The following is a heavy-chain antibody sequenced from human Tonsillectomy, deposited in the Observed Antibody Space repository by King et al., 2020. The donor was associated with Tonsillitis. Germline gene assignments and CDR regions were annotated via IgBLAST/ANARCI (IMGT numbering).Heavy chain of an antibody. Sequence: VQLVESGAEVKKPGSSVKVSCKASGGTFCSYGISWVRQAPGQGLEWMGRIIPMSNITNYAQKFQGRVTITADKSTSTAYMELSSLRSEDTAVYYCARNVPGYYDSSGYYYYFDYWGQGTLVTVSS. CDR2: IIPMSNIT. CDR1: GGTFCSYG. V-gene: IGHV1-69*09. CDR3: ARNVPGYYDSSGYYYYFDY. J-gene: IGHJ4*02. D-gene: IGHD3-22*01.